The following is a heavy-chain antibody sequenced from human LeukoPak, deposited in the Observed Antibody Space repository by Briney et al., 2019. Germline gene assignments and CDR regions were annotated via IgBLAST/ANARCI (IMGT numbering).Heavy chain of an antibody. Sequence: GESLQISCQGSGYRFISYWIGWVRQLPGKGLEWMGIVYPGDSDTRYSPSFQGQVTISVDKSISTAYLQWSSLKASDTAMYYCARHSAFYDYGDYWGQGTLVTVSS. J-gene: IGHJ4*02. CDR3: ARHSAFYDYGDY. V-gene: IGHV5-51*01. CDR2: VYPGDSDT. CDR1: GYRFISYW. D-gene: IGHD3-16*01.